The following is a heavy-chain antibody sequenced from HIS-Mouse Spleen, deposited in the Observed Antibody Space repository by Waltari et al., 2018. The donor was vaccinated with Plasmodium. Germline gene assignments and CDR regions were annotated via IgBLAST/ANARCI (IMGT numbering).Heavy chain of an antibody. CDR1: GGSISSSSYY. Sequence: QLQLQESGPGLVKPSETLSLTCTVSGGSISSSSYYWCWIRQPPGKGLEWIGSFYYSGSTYDNPALKSRVTISVGTSKNQCALKLSSVTAADTAVYYCARDRITGTSDLDYWGQGTLVTVSS. V-gene: IGHV4-39*07. D-gene: IGHD1-7*01. CDR3: ARDRITGTSDLDY. J-gene: IGHJ4*02. CDR2: FYYSGST.